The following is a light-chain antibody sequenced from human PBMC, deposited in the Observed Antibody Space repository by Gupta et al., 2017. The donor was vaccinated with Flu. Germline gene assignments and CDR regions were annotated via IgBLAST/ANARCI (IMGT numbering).Light chain of an antibody. V-gene: IGKV3-11*01. CDR1: QSVSSY. J-gene: IGKJ1*01. CDR2: EAT. Sequence: EIVLTQSPATLSLSPGERATLSCRTSQSVSSYLAWYQQKPGQVTRLLIYEATNSANGIRDRLSGSGSGTDFTHTISSIEPEDFAGYYGQHPRTFGQGTKVEIK. CDR3: QHPRT.